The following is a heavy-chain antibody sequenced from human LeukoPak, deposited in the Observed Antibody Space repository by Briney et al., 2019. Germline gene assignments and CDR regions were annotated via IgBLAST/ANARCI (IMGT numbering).Heavy chain of an antibody. V-gene: IGHV3-30*18. CDR3: AKDRGHYGDYLYY. CDR2: ISYDGSNK. CDR1: GFTFSSYG. J-gene: IGHJ4*02. Sequence: GGSLRLSCAASGFTFSSYGMHWVRQAPGKGLEWVAVISYDGSNKYYADSVKGRFTISRDNSKNTLYLQMNSLRAEDTAVYYCAKDRGHYGDYLYYWGQGTLVTVSS. D-gene: IGHD4-17*01.